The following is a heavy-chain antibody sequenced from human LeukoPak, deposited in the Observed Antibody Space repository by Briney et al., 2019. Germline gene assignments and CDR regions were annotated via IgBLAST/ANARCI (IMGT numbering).Heavy chain of an antibody. CDR1: GFTFSSYE. J-gene: IGHJ4*02. Sequence: GGSLSLSCAASGFTFSSYEMNWVSQAPGKGLEWVSKISSSGSAIYYADSVKGRFTISRDNAKSTLYLQMNSLRVEDTAVYYCARGGSLGYWGQGTLVTVSS. CDR2: ISSSGSAI. D-gene: IGHD6-19*01. CDR3: ARGGSLGY. V-gene: IGHV3-48*03.